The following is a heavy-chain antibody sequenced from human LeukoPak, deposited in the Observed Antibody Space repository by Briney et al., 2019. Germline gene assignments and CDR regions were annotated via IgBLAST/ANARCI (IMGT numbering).Heavy chain of an antibody. D-gene: IGHD5-24*01. Sequence: GGSLRLSCTASGFTFSSYWMHWVRQAPGKGLVWVSRINSDGGSTSYADSVKGRFTISRDNAKNTLYLQMNSLRAEDTAVYYCARRIEGMAPYYFDYWGQGTLVTVSS. CDR3: ARRIEGMAPYYFDY. CDR1: GFTFSSYW. J-gene: IGHJ4*02. V-gene: IGHV3-74*01. CDR2: INSDGGST.